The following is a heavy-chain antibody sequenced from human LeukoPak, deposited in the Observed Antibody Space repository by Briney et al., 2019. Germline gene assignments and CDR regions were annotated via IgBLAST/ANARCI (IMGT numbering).Heavy chain of an antibody. CDR2: INPSGGST. CDR1: GYTFTSYY. V-gene: IGHV1-46*01. CDR3: ARLGMVTAMVTGAYYYYYYMDV. J-gene: IGHJ6*03. Sequence: GASVKVSCKASGYTFTSYYMHWVRQAPGQGLEWMGIINPSGGSTSYAQKFQGRVTMTRDTSTSTVYMELSSLRSEDTAVYYCARLGMVTAMVTGAYYYYYYMDVWGKGTTVTVSS. D-gene: IGHD5-18*01.